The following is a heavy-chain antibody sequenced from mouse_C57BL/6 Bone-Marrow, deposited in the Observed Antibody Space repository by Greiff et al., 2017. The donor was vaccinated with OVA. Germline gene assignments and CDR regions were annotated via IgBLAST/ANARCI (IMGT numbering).Heavy chain of an antibody. J-gene: IGHJ2*01. CDR3: ARGRATRNY. CDR1: GYTFTNYW. D-gene: IGHD3-3*01. Sequence: QVQLQQPGAELVKPGASVTLSCKASGYTFTNYWMHWVKKRPGQGLEWIGMIHPNSGSTNYNEKLKSKATLTVDKSSSTAYMQLSSLTSEDSAVYYCARGRATRNYWGQGTTLTVSS. CDR2: IHPNSGST. V-gene: IGHV1-64*01.